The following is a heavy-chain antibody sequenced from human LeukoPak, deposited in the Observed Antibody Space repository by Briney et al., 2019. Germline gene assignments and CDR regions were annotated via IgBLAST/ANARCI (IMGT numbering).Heavy chain of an antibody. J-gene: IGHJ6*03. CDR2: ISAYNGNT. D-gene: IGHD3-16*02. Sequence: ASVKVSCTASGYTFTSYGISWVRQAPGQGLEWMGWISAYNGNTNYAQKLQGRVTMTTDTSTSTAYMELRSLRSDDTAVYYCARASLWGRLSTNYYYMDVWGKGTTVTVSS. CDR1: GYTFTSYG. V-gene: IGHV1-18*01. CDR3: ARASLWGRLSTNYYYMDV.